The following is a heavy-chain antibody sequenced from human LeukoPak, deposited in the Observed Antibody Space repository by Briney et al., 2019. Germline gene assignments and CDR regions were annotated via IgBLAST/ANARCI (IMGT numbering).Heavy chain of an antibody. D-gene: IGHD4-17*01. Sequence: SETLSLTCSVSGGSIRGYYWSWLRQSAGEGLEWIGRIYSGGSAIIYNPSLRSRVSMSGDTSKNQFTLNLRSVTAADTAIYYCARQMTTVMTSWFDSWGRGTPVTVSS. CDR3: ARQMTTVMTSWFDS. CDR2: IYSGGSA. V-gene: IGHV4-4*07. J-gene: IGHJ5*01. CDR1: GGSIRGYY.